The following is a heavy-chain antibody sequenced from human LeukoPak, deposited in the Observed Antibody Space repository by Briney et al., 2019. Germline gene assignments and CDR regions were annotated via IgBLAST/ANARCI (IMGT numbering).Heavy chain of an antibody. CDR2: IYTSGST. V-gene: IGHV4-61*02. CDR3: ARAEWRYCSSTSCYIFDY. D-gene: IGHD2-2*02. Sequence: SETLSLTCTVSGGSISSGSYYWGWIRQPAGKGLEWIGRIYTSGSTNYNPSLKSRVTISVDTSKNQFSLKLSSVTAADTAVYYCARAEWRYCSSTSCYIFDYWGQGTLATVSS. CDR1: GGSISSGSYY. J-gene: IGHJ4*02.